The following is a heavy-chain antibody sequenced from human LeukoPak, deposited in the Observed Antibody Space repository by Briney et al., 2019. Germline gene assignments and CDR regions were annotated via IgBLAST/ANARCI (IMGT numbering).Heavy chain of an antibody. CDR3: AREIAARPPYYYYGMDV. CDR1: GYTFTSYG. V-gene: IGHV1-18*01. J-gene: IGHJ6*02. Sequence: AASVTVSCRASGYTFTSYGISWVRQAPGQGLEWMGWISAYNGNTNYVQKLQGGVTMTTDTSTSTAYMELRSLRSDDTAVYYCAREIAARPPYYYYGMDVWRQGTTVTVSS. D-gene: IGHD6-6*01. CDR2: ISAYNGNT.